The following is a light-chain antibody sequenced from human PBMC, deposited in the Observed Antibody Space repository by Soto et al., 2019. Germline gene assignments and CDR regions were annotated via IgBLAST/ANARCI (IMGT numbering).Light chain of an antibody. CDR2: DAS. Sequence: DIQMTQSPSTLSASVGDRVTITCRASQRISSWLAWYQQKPGEAPKLLIYDASSLESGVPSRFSGSGSGTEFTLTISSLQPDDFATYYCQQYNSYPWTFGQGTKVDIK. J-gene: IGKJ1*01. V-gene: IGKV1-5*01. CDR3: QQYNSYPWT. CDR1: QRISSW.